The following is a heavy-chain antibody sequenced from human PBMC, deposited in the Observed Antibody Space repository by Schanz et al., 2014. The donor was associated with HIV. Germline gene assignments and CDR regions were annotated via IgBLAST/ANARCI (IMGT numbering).Heavy chain of an antibody. CDR1: GFTFSSYG. V-gene: IGHV3-33*01. CDR2: IWYDGSNK. J-gene: IGHJ4*02. CDR3: AAGLIRYFFDY. D-gene: IGHD2-21*01. Sequence: VQLVESGGGVVQPGKSLRLSCAASGFTFSSYGMHWVRQAPGKGLEWVAVIWYDGSNKYYTDSVKGRFTISRDDSKNTRYLQMNSLRAEDTAMYYCAAGLIRYFFDYWGQGTLVTVSS.